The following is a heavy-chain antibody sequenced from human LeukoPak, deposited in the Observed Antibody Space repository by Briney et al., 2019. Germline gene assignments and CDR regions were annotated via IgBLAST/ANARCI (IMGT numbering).Heavy chain of an antibody. CDR2: IYSGGST. CDR1: GFTVSSNY. J-gene: IGHJ4*02. V-gene: IGHV3-53*05. Sequence: GSLRLSCAASGFTVSSNYMSWVRQAPGKGLEWVSVIYSGGSTYYADSVKGRFTISRDNSKNTLYLQMNSLRPEDTAVYYCARDPYRDAPDYFDYWGQGTLVTVSS. CDR3: ARDPYRDAPDYFDY. D-gene: IGHD1-14*01.